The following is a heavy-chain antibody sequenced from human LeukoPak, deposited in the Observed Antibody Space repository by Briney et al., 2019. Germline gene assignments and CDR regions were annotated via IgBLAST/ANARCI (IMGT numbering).Heavy chain of an antibody. CDR3: ARDSSSGYPYYFDY. CDR2: INWNGGST. Sequence: GGSLRLSCAASGFTFDDYGMSWVRQAPGKGLEWVSGINWNGGSTGYADSVKGRFTISRDNAKNSLYLQMNSLRAEDTALCYCARDSSSGYPYYFDYWGQGTLVTVSS. CDR1: GFTFDDYG. J-gene: IGHJ4*02. D-gene: IGHD3-22*01. V-gene: IGHV3-20*04.